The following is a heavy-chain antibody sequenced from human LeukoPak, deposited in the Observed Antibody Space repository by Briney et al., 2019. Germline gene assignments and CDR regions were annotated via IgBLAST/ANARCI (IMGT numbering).Heavy chain of an antibody. CDR3: ASKGPQAMEVDY. D-gene: IGHD5-18*01. Sequence: GGSLRLSCVASGFTFSSYWMHWVRQVPGKGLVWVSRINSDGSSTNYADSVKGRFTISRDNAKNTLYLQMNSLRAEDTAVYYCASKGPQAMEVDYWGQGTLVTVSS. V-gene: IGHV3-74*01. CDR1: GFTFSSYW. J-gene: IGHJ4*02. CDR2: INSDGSST.